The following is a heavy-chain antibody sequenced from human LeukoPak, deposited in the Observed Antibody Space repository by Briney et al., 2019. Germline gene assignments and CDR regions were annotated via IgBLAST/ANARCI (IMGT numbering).Heavy chain of an antibody. J-gene: IGHJ4*02. V-gene: IGHV3-74*01. D-gene: IGHD1-7*01. CDR2: INSDGSST. CDR1: EFTFSTYW. CDR3: ATDLNYHIDS. Sequence: PGGSLRLSCAASEFTFSTYWMHWVRQAPGKGLVWVSQINSDGSSTSYADSVKGRFTISRDNAKNTLYLLMNSLRVEDTAVYYCATDLNYHIDSWRQGTLVTVSS.